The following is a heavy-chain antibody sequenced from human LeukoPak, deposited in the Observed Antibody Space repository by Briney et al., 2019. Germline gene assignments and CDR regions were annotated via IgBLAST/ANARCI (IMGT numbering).Heavy chain of an antibody. D-gene: IGHD5-24*01. CDR1: GFTFNSYE. J-gene: IGHJ4*02. V-gene: IGHV3-48*03. Sequence: GGSLRLSCAASGFTFNSYEMNWVRQAPGKGLEWVTYISSSGYTIHYADSVKGRFTISRDNAKNSLYLQMNSLRAEDTAVYYCARGRDGYNMYHFDYWGQGTLVTVSS. CDR2: ISSSGYTI. CDR3: ARGRDGYNMYHFDY.